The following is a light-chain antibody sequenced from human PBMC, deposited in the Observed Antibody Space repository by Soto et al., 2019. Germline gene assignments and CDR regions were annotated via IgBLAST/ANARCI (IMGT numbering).Light chain of an antibody. CDR1: QGIRSD. Sequence: DIQMTQSPSSLSASAGDRVTITCRASQGIRSDLGWYQQKPGKAPKRLIYAASGLQSGVPSRFSGSGSGTEFTLTISSLQPEDFAAYYCLQYNTYPPTFGQGTKVEIK. CDR2: AAS. CDR3: LQYNTYPPT. J-gene: IGKJ1*01. V-gene: IGKV1-17*01.